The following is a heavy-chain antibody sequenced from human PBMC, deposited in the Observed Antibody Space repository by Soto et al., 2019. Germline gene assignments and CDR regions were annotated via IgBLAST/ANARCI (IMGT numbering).Heavy chain of an antibody. CDR2: MNPNSDFT. V-gene: IGHV1-8*01. CDR1: GYTFTNYD. J-gene: IGHJ5*02. CDR3: ARGRFGDVVASINGKYLDP. Sequence: QVHLVQSGAEVKEPGASVKVSCKASGYTFTNYDVNWVRQAPGQGLEWMGWMNPNSDFTTYAKNFQGRVSMTSNTSIGAAYMELSSLRSEDTAIYYCARGRFGDVVASINGKYLDPWGQGTLVIVSS. D-gene: IGHD5-12*01.